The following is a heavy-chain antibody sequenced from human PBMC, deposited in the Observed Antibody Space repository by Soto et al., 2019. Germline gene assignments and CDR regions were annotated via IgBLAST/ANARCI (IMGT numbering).Heavy chain of an antibody. CDR3: ARDEEYCSGGSCYSSDYYYYMDV. CDR1: GFTFSSYS. Sequence: GGSLRLSCAASGFTFSSYSMNWVRQAPGKGLEWVSYISSSSSTIYYADSVKGRFTISRDNAKNSLYLQMNSRRAEDTAVYYCARDEEYCSGGSCYSSDYYYYMDVWGKGTTVTVSS. CDR2: ISSSSSTI. D-gene: IGHD2-15*01. V-gene: IGHV3-48*01. J-gene: IGHJ6*03.